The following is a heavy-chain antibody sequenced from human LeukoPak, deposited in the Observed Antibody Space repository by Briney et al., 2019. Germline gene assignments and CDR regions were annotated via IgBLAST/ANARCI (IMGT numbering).Heavy chain of an antibody. CDR1: GGSISSGGYY. Sequence: SQTLSLTCTVSGGSISSGGYYWSWIRQHPGKGPEWIGYIYYSGSTYYNPSLKSRVTISVDTSKNQFSLKLSSVTAADTAVYYCARTGLQHWYFDLWGRGTLVTVSS. D-gene: IGHD1-1*01. CDR2: IYYSGST. V-gene: IGHV4-31*03. CDR3: ARTGLQHWYFDL. J-gene: IGHJ2*01.